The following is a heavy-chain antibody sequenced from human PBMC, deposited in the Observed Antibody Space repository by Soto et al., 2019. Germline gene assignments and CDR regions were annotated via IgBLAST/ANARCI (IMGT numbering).Heavy chain of an antibody. CDR2: ISYDGSDK. Sequence: QMQLVESGGGVVQPGRSLRLSCAASGFTFSSYAMHWVRQAPGKGLEWVAVISYDGSDKSYADSVKGRFTISRDNSKNTLYLQLHSLRGEDTAMYYCAKGVGPSGWSSDCWGQGTLVTVSS. CDR3: AKGVGPSGWSSDC. J-gene: IGHJ4*02. D-gene: IGHD6-19*01. CDR1: GFTFSSYA. V-gene: IGHV3-30*18.